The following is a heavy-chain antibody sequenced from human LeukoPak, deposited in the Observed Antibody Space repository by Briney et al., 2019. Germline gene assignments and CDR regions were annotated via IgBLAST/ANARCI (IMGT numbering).Heavy chain of an antibody. J-gene: IGHJ4*02. CDR2: IKSKSDGGTT. V-gene: IGHV3-15*01. CDR1: GFTFSNAR. CDR3: TTGLYCSTTSCYSLDF. D-gene: IGHD2-2*01. Sequence: GGSLRLSCAAPGFTFSNARMSWVRQAPGKGLEWVGRIKSKSDGGTTDYAAPVKGRFTISRDDSKNTLYLQMNSLKTEDSAVYYCTTGLYCSTTSCYSLDFWGQGTLVTVSS.